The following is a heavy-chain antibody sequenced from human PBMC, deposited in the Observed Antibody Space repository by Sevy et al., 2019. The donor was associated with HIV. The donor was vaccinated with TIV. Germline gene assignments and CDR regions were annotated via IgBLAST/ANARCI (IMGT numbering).Heavy chain of an antibody. CDR2: ISFSNNYI. CDR1: GFTFNSYT. CDR3: ARPYGSGSWEAFDL. J-gene: IGHJ3*01. Sequence: GGSLRLSCTASGFTFNSYTMNWVRQAPGKGLEWVSSISFSNNYIYYSDSVKGRFTISRDNARNSLFLQMNSLRVEDTALYYCARPYGSGSWEAFDLWVRGTLVTVSS. D-gene: IGHD3-10*01. V-gene: IGHV3-21*01.